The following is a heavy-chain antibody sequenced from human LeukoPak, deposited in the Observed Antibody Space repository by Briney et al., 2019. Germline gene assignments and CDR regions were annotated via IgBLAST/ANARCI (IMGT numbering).Heavy chain of an antibody. CDR2: IIPTFGTA. CDR1: GGTFSSYA. D-gene: IGHD3-3*01. J-gene: IGHJ6*03. V-gene: IGHV1-69*05. CDR3: ARVVLNDFWSYYYMDV. Sequence: SVKVSCKASGGTFSSYAISWVRQAPGQGLEWMGGIIPTFGTANYAQKFQGRVTITTDESTSTAYMELSSLRSEDTAVYYCARVVLNDFWSYYYMDVWGKGTTVTVSS.